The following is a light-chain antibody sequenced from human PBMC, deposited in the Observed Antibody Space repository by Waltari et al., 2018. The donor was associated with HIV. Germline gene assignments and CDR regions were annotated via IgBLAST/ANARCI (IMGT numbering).Light chain of an antibody. CDR3: SSTQNSGNPL. CDR1: ALSKKY. V-gene: IGLV3-10*01. Sequence: SYELTQPPSMSVSPGQTARITCFGDALSKKYAYWYQQKSGQAPVLVIYEDTKRPSGIPERFAGSTSGTMATLTIRGAQVEDEADYYCSSTQNSGNPLFGGGTKLTVL. J-gene: IGLJ2*01. CDR2: EDT.